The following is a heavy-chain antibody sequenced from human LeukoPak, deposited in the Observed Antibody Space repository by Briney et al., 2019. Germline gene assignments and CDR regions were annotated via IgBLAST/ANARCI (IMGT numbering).Heavy chain of an antibody. CDR1: GFTFSGYA. J-gene: IGHJ3*02. CDR2: ISYDGSNK. V-gene: IGHV3-30-3*01. CDR3: ATFYYDTSGNGGIAFDI. Sequence: GGSLRLSCAASGFTFSGYAMHWVPQAPGKGVEWVAVISYDGSNKYYADSVKGRFTISRDNSKNALYLQMNSLRAEDTAVYYCATFYYDTSGNGGIAFDIWGQGTMVTVSS. D-gene: IGHD3-22*01.